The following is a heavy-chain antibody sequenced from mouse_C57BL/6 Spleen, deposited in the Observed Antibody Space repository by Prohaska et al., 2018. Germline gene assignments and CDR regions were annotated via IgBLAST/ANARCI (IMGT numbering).Heavy chain of an antibody. D-gene: IGHD1-1*01. V-gene: IGHV1-26*01. J-gene: IGHJ1*03. CDR3: ARALFITTVVATGYFDV. Sequence: GYTFTDYYMNWVKQSHGKSLEWIGDINPNNGGTSYNQKFKGKATLTVNKSSSTAYMELRSLTSEDSAVYYCARALFITTVVATGYFDVWGTGTTVTVSS. CDR2: INPNNGGT. CDR1: GYTFTDYY.